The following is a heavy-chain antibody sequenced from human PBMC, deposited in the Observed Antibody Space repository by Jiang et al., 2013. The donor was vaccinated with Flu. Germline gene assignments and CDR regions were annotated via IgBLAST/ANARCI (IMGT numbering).Heavy chain of an antibody. CDR1: EDTFSSYG. CDR2: IIPIFGTE. D-gene: IGHD5-18*01. CDR3: ARGVGGYSYGYVLY. V-gene: IGHV1-69*01. J-gene: IGHJ4*02. Sequence: GAEVKKPGSSVKLSCKASEDTFSSYGINWVRQAPGQGLEWMGGIIPIFGTEDYAQKFQGRVSITVDESTGTVDMELSGLRSEDTAIYYCARGVGGYSYGYVLYWGQGTLVTVSS.